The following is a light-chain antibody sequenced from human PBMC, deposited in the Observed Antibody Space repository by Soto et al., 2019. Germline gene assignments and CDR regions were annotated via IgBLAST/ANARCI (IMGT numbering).Light chain of an antibody. Sequence: QSVLTQPASVSGSPGQSITISCTGTSSDVGGYNYVSWYQQHPGKAPKLMIYDVSNRPSGVSNRFSGSKSGNTASLTISGLQAEDEADSYCSSYTTSNTRQIVFGTGTKVTVL. J-gene: IGLJ1*01. CDR2: DVS. CDR1: SSDVGGYNY. V-gene: IGLV2-14*01. CDR3: SSYTTSNTRQIV.